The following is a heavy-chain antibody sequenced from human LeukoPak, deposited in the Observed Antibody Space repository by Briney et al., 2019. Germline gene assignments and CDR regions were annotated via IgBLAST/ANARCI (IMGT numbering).Heavy chain of an antibody. CDR1: GFTFSSYA. CDR2: ISGSGGST. Sequence: GGFLRLSCAASGFTFSSYAMSWVRQAPGKGLEWASAISGSGGSTYYADSVKGRFTISRDNSKNTLYLQMNSLRAEDTAVYYCASVDIVATIRRGGLDYWGQGTLVTVSS. J-gene: IGHJ4*02. V-gene: IGHV3-23*01. D-gene: IGHD5-12*01. CDR3: ASVDIVATIRRGGLDY.